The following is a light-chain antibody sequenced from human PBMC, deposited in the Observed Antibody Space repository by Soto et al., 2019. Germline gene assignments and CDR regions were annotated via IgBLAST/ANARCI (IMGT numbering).Light chain of an antibody. Sequence: QSALTQPASVSGSPGQSITISCTGTSSDVGAYNYVSWYQQHPGTVPKLMIYDVSDRPSGVSNRFSGSKSGNTASLTISGLQAEDEADYYCSSCTRSNSYVFGTGTKLTVL. CDR1: SSDVGAYNY. CDR3: SSCTRSNSYV. CDR2: DVS. J-gene: IGLJ1*01. V-gene: IGLV2-14*03.